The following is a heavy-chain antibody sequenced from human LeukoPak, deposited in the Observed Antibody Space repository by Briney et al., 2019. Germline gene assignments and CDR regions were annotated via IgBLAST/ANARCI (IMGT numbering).Heavy chain of an antibody. V-gene: IGHV3-7*01. J-gene: IGHJ4*02. CDR3: ARDYTGGWKDY. CDR2: IKEDGSEA. Sequence: PSETLSLTCTVSGYSISSGYSWGWIRQPPGKGLECVAKIKEDGSEAHYVDSVKGRFTISRDNAKKSLYLQMNSLRAEDTAVYYCARDYTGGWKDYWGQGIRVTVSS. D-gene: IGHD7-27*01. CDR1: GYSISSGYS.